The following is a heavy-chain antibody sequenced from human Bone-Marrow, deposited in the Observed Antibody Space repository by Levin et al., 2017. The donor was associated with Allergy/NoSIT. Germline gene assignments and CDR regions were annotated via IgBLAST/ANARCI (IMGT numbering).Heavy chain of an antibody. J-gene: IGHJ3*02. CDR3: ARGIIGDVRVAHKEAFDI. V-gene: IGHV1-69*06. CDR1: GGTFSGYA. D-gene: IGHD2-8*02. CDR2: IIPIVGTA. Sequence: SVKVSCEASGGTFSGYAISWVRQAPGQGLEWMGGIIPIVGTAKYAQSFQGRVSITADKSTSTAYMELISLRSEDTAVYYCARGIIGDVRVAHKEAFDIWGQGTMVSVSS.